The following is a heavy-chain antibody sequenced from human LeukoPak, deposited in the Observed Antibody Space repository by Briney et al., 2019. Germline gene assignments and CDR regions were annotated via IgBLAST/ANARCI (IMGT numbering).Heavy chain of an antibody. CDR2: ISSSSSYI. V-gene: IGHV3-21*01. Sequence: ETLSLTCAVYGGSFSGYYWSWIRQPPGKGLEWVSSISSSSSYIYYADSVKGRFTISRDNAKNSLYLQMNSLRAEDTAVYYCARAFNADAFDIWGQGTMVTVSS. CDR3: ARAFNADAFDI. J-gene: IGHJ3*02. CDR1: GGSFSGYY.